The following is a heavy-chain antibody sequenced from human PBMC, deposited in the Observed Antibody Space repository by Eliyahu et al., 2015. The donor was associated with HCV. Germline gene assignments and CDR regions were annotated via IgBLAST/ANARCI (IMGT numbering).Heavy chain of an antibody. CDR1: GFTFSSYA. J-gene: IGHJ4*02. CDR2: ISYGGSKK. Sequence: CAASGFTFSSYAMHWVRQAPGKGLEWVGGISYGGSKKYYGDSVKGRFTISRDNSKNTLYLQMNSLRAEDTAVYYCARAMVRGVILYFDYWGQGTLVTVSS. V-gene: IGHV3-30*01. CDR3: ARAMVRGVILYFDY. D-gene: IGHD3-10*01.